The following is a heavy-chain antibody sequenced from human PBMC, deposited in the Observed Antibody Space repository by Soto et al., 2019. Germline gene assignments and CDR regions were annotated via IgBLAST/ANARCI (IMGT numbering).Heavy chain of an antibody. CDR3: ARDAPRCSGGSCFDF. J-gene: IGHJ4*02. V-gene: IGHV3-48*02. CDR2: INSGSSTI. D-gene: IGHD2-15*01. CDR1: GFTFSSYS. Sequence: EVQLVESGGGLVQPGGSLRLSCAASGFTFSSYSMNWVRQAPGKGLEWVSYINSGSSTIYYADSVKGRFTISRDNAKNSLYLQMNRLRDEDTAVYYCARDAPRCSGGSCFDFWGQGTRVTVSS.